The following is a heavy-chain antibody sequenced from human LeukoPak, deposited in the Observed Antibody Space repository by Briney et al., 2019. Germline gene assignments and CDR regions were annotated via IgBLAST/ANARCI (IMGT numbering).Heavy chain of an antibody. J-gene: IGHJ4*02. V-gene: IGHV1-69*13. D-gene: IGHD4-23*01. Sequence: ASVSVSCKASVGTFIMYSISWVRQAPGQGREWMGGTNPIVGATYYAQKFQGRVTISRDESTSTANMELSSLRPDDTAVYYCARGRLMNDYGGNILEYWGQGTLITVSS. CDR1: VGTFIMYS. CDR3: ARGRLMNDYGGNILEY. CDR2: TNPIVGAT.